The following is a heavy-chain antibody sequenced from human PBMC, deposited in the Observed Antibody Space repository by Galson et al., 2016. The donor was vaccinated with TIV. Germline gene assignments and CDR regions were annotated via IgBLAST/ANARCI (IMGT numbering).Heavy chain of an antibody. Sequence: SLRLSCAASGFTFSSYAMSWVRRTPGKGLEWVSTFSGSPATTYYADSVKGRFTISRDNSTNTLYLQMNSLRAEDTAQYYCAKGTLATCSGVRCYYFDSWGQGTLVTVSS. CDR1: GFTFSSYA. J-gene: IGHJ4*02. CDR3: AKGTLATCSGVRCYYFDS. D-gene: IGHD2-15*01. CDR2: FSGSPATT. V-gene: IGHV3-23*01.